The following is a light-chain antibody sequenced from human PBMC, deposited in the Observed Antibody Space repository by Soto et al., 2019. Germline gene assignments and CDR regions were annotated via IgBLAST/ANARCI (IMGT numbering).Light chain of an antibody. CDR2: GAS. V-gene: IGKV3-20*01. J-gene: IGKJ4*01. Sequence: EIVLTQSPGPLSLSPGERATLSCRASQSVSSNYLAWYQQKPGQAPRLLIYGASSRATGIPDRFSGSGSATDFTLPISRLEPEDFAVYYCQQYGTSPPLTFGGGTKVEI. CDR3: QQYGTSPPLT. CDR1: QSVSSNY.